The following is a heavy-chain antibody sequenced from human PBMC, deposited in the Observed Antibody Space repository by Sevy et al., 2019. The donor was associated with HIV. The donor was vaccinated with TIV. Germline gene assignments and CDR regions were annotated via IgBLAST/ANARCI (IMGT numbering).Heavy chain of an antibody. Sequence: GESLKISCAASGFTFSTYWMHWVRQVPGKGLVWDSRINSDGSNTNYADSVKGRFTTSRDNAKNTVYLQMNSLRADDTALYFCGREMISMVPGVPDAFDIWGHGTMVTVSS. CDR3: GREMISMVPGVPDAFDI. J-gene: IGHJ3*02. V-gene: IGHV3-74*01. CDR1: GFTFSTYW. D-gene: IGHD3-10*01. CDR2: INSDGSNT.